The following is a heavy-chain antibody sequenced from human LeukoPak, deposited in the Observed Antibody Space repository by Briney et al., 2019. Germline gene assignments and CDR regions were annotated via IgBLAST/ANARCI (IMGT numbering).Heavy chain of an antibody. CDR1: GYTFTGHD. Sequence: ASVKVSCKASGYTFTGHDINWVRQATGQGLEWMGWMNPNSGNTGYAQKFQGRVTITRNTSKSTAYMELSSLRSEDTAVYYCARSCGGDCYYAIDPWGQGTLVTVSS. CDR2: MNPNSGNT. V-gene: IGHV1-8*03. CDR3: ARSCGGDCYYAIDP. J-gene: IGHJ5*02. D-gene: IGHD2-21*01.